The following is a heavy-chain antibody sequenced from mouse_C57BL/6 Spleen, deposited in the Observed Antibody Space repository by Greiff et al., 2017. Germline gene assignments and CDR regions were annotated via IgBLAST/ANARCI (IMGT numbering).Heavy chain of an antibody. J-gene: IGHJ2*01. V-gene: IGHV5-17*01. D-gene: IGHD1-1*01. CDR1: GFTFSDYG. CDR2: ISSGSSTI. CDR3: ARGLLRDFDY. Sequence: EVQLQESGGGLVKPGGSLKLSCAASGFTFSDYGMHWVRQAPEKGLEWVAYISSGSSTIYYADTVKGRFTISRDNAKNTLFLQMTSLRSEDTAMYYCARGLLRDFDYWGQGTTLTVSS.